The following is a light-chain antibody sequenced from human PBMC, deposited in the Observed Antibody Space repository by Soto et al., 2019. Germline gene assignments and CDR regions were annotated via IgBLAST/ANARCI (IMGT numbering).Light chain of an antibody. J-gene: IGLJ3*02. Sequence: QSALTQPASVSGSPGQSFTISCTGTSSDVGAHHSVSWYQQHPGKAPKLIIFDVSNRPSGVSNRFSGSKSGNTASLTISGLHAEDDAEYYCSSFTDTGTVMFGGGTKVTVL. CDR2: DVS. V-gene: IGLV2-14*03. CDR1: SSDVGAHHS. CDR3: SSFTDTGTVM.